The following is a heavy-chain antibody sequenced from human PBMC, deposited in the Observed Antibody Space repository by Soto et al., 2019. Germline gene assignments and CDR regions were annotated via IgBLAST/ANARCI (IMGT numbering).Heavy chain of an antibody. CDR2: ISYDGSNK. CDR1: GFTFSSYA. CDR3: ARDGELYKPIVLMVYAGYYFDY. J-gene: IGHJ4*02. Sequence: QVQLVESGGGVVQPGRSLRLSCAASGFTFSSYAMHWVRQAPGKGLEWVAVISYDGSNKYYADSVKGRFTISRDNSKNTLNLQMNSLRAEDTAVYYCARDGELYKPIVLMVYAGYYFDYWGQGTLVTVSS. V-gene: IGHV3-30-3*01. D-gene: IGHD2-8*01.